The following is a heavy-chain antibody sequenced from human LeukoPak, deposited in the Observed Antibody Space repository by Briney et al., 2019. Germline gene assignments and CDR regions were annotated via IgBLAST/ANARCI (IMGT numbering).Heavy chain of an antibody. Sequence: SETLSLTXTVSGGSISSCYWSWIRQSAGKGLEWIGRIYTSGSTNYNPSLKSRVTMSVDTSKNQFSLKLSSVTAADTAVYYCARDDPGSAAIGNWFDPWGQGTLVTVSS. CDR3: ARDDPGSAAIGNWFDP. J-gene: IGHJ5*02. CDR1: GGSISSCY. D-gene: IGHD2-2*02. V-gene: IGHV4-4*07. CDR2: IYTSGST.